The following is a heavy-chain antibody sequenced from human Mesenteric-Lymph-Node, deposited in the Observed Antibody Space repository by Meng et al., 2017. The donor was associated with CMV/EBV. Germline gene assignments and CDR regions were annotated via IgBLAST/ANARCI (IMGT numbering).Heavy chain of an antibody. CDR2: ISAYNGNT. D-gene: IGHD6-19*01. Sequence: ASVKVSCKASGYTFTGYYMHWVRQAPGQGLEWMGWISAYNGNTNYAQKFQGRVTMTTDTSTSTAYMELRSLRSDDTAVYYCARVKTPGQWLLYWGQGTLVTVSS. V-gene: IGHV1-18*04. J-gene: IGHJ4*02. CDR1: GYTFTGYY. CDR3: ARVKTPGQWLLY.